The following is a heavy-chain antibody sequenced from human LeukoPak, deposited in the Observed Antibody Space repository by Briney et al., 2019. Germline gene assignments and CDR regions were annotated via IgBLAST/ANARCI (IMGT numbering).Heavy chain of an antibody. CDR2: VNRTGST. J-gene: IGHJ5*02. V-gene: IGHV4-34*01. CDR3: SRGSSTGWYYYFDP. CDR1: GDSLTSGFY. Sequence: SETLSLTCSVSGDSLTSGFYWSWIRQPPGEGLEWIGEVNRTGSTNYNPSLKSRVTVSLDTSENQFSLRLNSVTAADTAVYYCSRGSSTGWYYYFDPWGQGTLVSVSS. D-gene: IGHD6-19*01.